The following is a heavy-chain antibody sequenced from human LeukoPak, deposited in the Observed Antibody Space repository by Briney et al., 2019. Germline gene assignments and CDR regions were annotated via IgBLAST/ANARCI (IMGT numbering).Heavy chain of an antibody. J-gene: IGHJ4*02. D-gene: IGHD3-22*01. Sequence: SVKVSCKASGYTFTSYGISWVRQAPGQGLEWMGRIIPILGIANYAQKFQGRVTITADKSTSTAYMELSSLRSEDTAVYYCARGRYYYDSSGYYGEADYWGQGTLVTVSS. CDR3: ARGRYYYDSSGYYGEADY. CDR1: GYTFTSYG. CDR2: IIPILGIA. V-gene: IGHV1-69*04.